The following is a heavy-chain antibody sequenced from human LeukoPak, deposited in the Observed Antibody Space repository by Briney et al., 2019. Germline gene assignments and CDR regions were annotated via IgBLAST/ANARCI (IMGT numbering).Heavy chain of an antibody. CDR1: GFTFSSYS. J-gene: IGHJ4*02. Sequence: GGSLRLSCAASGFTFSSYSMNWVRQAPGKGLEWVSYISSSSSTIYYADSVKGRFTISRDNAKNSLYLQMNSLRAEDTAVYYCAREEGDDSSGYLDYWGQGTLVTVSS. CDR2: ISSSSSTI. D-gene: IGHD3-22*01. CDR3: AREEGDDSSGYLDY. V-gene: IGHV3-48*04.